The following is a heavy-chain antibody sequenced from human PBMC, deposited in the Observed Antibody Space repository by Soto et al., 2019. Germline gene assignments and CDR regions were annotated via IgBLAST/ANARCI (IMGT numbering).Heavy chain of an antibody. CDR2: ISGSGGST. J-gene: IGHJ3*02. CDR1: GFTFSSYA. V-gene: IGHV3-23*01. Sequence: EVQLLESGGGLVQPGGSLRLSCAASGFTFSSYAMSWVRQAPGKGLEWVSAISGSGGSTYYADSVKGRFTISRDNSKNTLYLQMNSLRAEDTAVYYCAKDDGYYYDSSGYGAFDIWGQGTMVTVSS. CDR3: AKDDGYYYDSSGYGAFDI. D-gene: IGHD3-22*01.